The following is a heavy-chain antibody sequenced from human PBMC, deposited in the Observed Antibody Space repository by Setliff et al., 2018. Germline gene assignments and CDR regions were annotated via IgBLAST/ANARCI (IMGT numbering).Heavy chain of an antibody. CDR3: ARDISAAVPAAILYY. V-gene: IGHV1-3*01. Sequence: VASVKVSCKASGYTFTSYAMHWVRQAPGQRLEWMGWINAGNGNTKYSQKFQGRVTITRDTSASTAYMELSSLRSEDTAVYYCARDISAAVPAAILYYWGQGTLVTV. CDR1: GYTFTSYA. CDR2: INAGNGNT. J-gene: IGHJ4*02. D-gene: IGHD2-2*01.